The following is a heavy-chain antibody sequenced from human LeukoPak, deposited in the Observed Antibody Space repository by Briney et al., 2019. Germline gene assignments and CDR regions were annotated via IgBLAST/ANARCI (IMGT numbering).Heavy chain of an antibody. J-gene: IGHJ4*02. V-gene: IGHV4-31*03. D-gene: IGHD2-2*02. Sequence: SETLSLTCTVSGGSISSGGYYWSWIRQHPGKGLEWIGYIYYSGSTYYNPSLKSRVTISVDTSKNQFSLKLSSVTAADTAVYYCARATADCSSTSCYIGEIDYWGQGTLVTVSS. CDR1: GGSISSGGYY. CDR3: ARATADCSSTSCYIGEIDY. CDR2: IYYSGST.